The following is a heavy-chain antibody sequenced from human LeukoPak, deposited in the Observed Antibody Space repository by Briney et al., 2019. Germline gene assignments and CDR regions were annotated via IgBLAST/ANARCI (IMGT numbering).Heavy chain of an antibody. D-gene: IGHD4-17*01. V-gene: IGHV4-34*01. J-gene: IGHJ1*01. CDR1: GGSFSGYH. CDR2: INHSGST. CDR3: ARKSDYSYFQH. Sequence: SETLSLTCAVYGGSFSGYHWSWIRQPPGKGLEWIGEINHSGSTNYNPSLKSRVTISVDTSKNQFSLKLSSVTAADTAVYYCARKSDYSYFQHWGQGTLVTVSS.